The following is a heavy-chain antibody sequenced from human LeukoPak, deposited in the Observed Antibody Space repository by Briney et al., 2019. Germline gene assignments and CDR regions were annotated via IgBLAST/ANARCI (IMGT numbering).Heavy chain of an antibody. V-gene: IGHV3-48*03. CDR1: RFTFSSYE. Sequence: GGSLRLSCAASRFTFSSYEMNWVRQAPGKGLEWVSYITSSGGSNIYYADSVKGRFTISRDNAKNSLYLQMNSLRAEDTAMYYCAKEIGTYSNTPLDYWGQGTLVTVSS. D-gene: IGHD1-26*01. J-gene: IGHJ4*02. CDR3: AKEIGTYSNTPLDY. CDR2: ITSSGGSNI.